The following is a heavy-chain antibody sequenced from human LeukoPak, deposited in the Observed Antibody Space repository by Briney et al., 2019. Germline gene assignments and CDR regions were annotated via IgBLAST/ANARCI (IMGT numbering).Heavy chain of an antibody. D-gene: IGHD3-3*02. CDR1: GFTFSTYW. V-gene: IGHV3-7*01. J-gene: IGHJ4*02. CDR2: IKEDGSEI. CDR3: ARGHVSIGP. Sequence: GGSLRLSRAASGFTFSTYWMSWVRQAPGKGLEWVAGIKEDGSEIYYVDSVKGRFTISRDNAKNSLYLQMNSLRAEDTAVYYCARGHVSIGPWGQGTLVTVSS.